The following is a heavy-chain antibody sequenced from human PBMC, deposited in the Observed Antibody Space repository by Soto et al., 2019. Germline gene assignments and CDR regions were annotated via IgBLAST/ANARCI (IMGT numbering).Heavy chain of an antibody. CDR1: GGSFSGYY. D-gene: IGHD3-16*02. Sequence: SETLSLTCAVYGGSFSGYYWSWIRQPPGKGLEWIGEINHSGSTNYNPSLKSRVTISVDTSKNQFSLKLSSVTAADTAVYYCARGRKNDYVWGSYRYTQYYFDYWGQGTLVTVSS. V-gene: IGHV4-34*01. J-gene: IGHJ4*02. CDR3: ARGRKNDYVWGSYRYTQYYFDY. CDR2: INHSGST.